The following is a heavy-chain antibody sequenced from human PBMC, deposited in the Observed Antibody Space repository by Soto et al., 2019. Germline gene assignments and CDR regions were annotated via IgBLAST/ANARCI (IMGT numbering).Heavy chain of an antibody. CDR3: AKAWDIVVVPAAVDY. CDR1: GFTFSSYA. V-gene: IGHV3-23*01. CDR2: ISGSGGST. J-gene: IGHJ4*02. Sequence: GGSLRLSCAASGFTFSSYAMSWVRQALGKGLEWVSAISGSGGSTYYADSVKGRFTISRDNSKNTLYLQMNSLRAEDTAVYYCAKAWDIVVVPAAVDYWGQGTLVTVSS. D-gene: IGHD2-2*01.